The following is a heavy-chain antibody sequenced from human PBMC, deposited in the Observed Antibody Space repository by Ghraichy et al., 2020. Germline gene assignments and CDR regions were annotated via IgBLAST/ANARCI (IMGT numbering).Heavy chain of an antibody. CDR1: GGSFSGYY. D-gene: IGHD6-13*01. CDR2: INHSGST. V-gene: IGHV4-34*01. J-gene: IGHJ6*03. CDR3: ARGETYSSSWYYCYYYYYMDV. Sequence: SQTLSLTCAVYGGSFSGYYWSWIRQPPGKGLEWIGEINHSGSTNYNPSLKSRVTISVDTSKNQFSLKLSSVTAADTAVYYCARGETYSSSWYYCYYYYYMDVWGKGTTVTVSS.